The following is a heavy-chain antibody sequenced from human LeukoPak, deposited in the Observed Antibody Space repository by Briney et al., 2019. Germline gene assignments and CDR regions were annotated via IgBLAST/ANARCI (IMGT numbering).Heavy chain of an antibody. V-gene: IGHV3-33*06. J-gene: IGHJ6*03. D-gene: IGHD1-14*01. Sequence: PGGSLRLSCAASGFTFSSYGMHWVRQAPGKGLEWVAVIWYDGSNKYYADSVKGRFTISRDNSKNTLYLQMNSLRAKDTAVYYCAKDRNPSYYYYMDVWGKGTTVTVSS. CDR3: AKDRNPSYYYYMDV. CDR2: IWYDGSNK. CDR1: GFTFSSYG.